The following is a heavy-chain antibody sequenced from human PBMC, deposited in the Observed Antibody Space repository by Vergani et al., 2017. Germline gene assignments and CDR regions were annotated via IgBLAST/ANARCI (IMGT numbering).Heavy chain of an antibody. J-gene: IGHJ4*02. V-gene: IGHV3-23*01. Sequence: EVQLLESGGGSAQPGESLRLSCVASGFTFTAHGLNWVRQAPGKGLEWVSSISGTGAKTYYADSVKGRLTISRDNSKNTLYLQMNSLRAEDTAVYYCAKGVITGEHYFDYWGQGTLVTVSS. D-gene: IGHD3-16*01. CDR2: ISGTGAKT. CDR3: AKGVITGEHYFDY. CDR1: GFTFTAHG.